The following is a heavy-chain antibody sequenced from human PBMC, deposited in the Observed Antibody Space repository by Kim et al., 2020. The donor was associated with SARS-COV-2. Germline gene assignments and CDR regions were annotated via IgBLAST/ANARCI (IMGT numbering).Heavy chain of an antibody. Sequence: GGSLRLSCAASGFTFSSYGMHWVRQAPGKGLEWVAVIWYDGSNKYYADSVKGRFTISRDNSKNTLYLQMNSLRAEDTAVYYCARDQYYYDSSGYSLPNRGYYGMDVWGQGTTVTVSS. CDR2: IWYDGSNK. CDR3: ARDQYYYDSSGYSLPNRGYYGMDV. V-gene: IGHV3-33*01. D-gene: IGHD3-22*01. J-gene: IGHJ6*02. CDR1: GFTFSSYG.